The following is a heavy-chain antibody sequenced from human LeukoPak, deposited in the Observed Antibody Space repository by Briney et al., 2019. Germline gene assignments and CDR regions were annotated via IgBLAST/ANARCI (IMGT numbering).Heavy chain of an antibody. CDR3: ARVRAVAGPLDY. V-gene: IGHV3-48*03. J-gene: IGHJ4*02. D-gene: IGHD6-19*01. CDR1: VFTFSSYE. CDR2: ISSSGSTI. Sequence: QPGGSLRLSCAASVFTFSSYEMNWVRQAPGKGLEWVSYISSSGSTIYYADSVKGRFTISRDNAKNSLYLQMNSLRAEDTAVYYCARVRAVAGPLDYWGQGTLVTVSS.